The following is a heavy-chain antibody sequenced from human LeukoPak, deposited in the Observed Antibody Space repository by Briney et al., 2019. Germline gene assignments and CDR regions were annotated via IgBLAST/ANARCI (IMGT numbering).Heavy chain of an antibody. V-gene: IGHV4-34*01. CDR2: INHSGRT. J-gene: IGHJ4*02. D-gene: IGHD6-19*01. CDR1: GGSFSGYY. CDR3: ARGLYSSGRALGY. Sequence: SETLSLTCAVYGGSFSGYYWSWIRQPPGKGLEWIGEINHSGRTNYNPSLKSRVTISVDTSKNQFSLKLSSVTAADTAVYYCARGLYSSGRALGYWGQGTLVTVSS.